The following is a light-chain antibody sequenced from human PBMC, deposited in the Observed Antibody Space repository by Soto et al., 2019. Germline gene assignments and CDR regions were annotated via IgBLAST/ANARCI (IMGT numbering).Light chain of an antibody. CDR3: QQYYSYTIT. J-gene: IGKJ5*01. Sequence: DIQITQSPSTLSASVGGRVDITCRASQSINNWLAWYQLKPGKAPKLLIYDASTLQSGVTSRFSGSGSGTEFSLNISRLQPEDFATYYCQQYYSYTITVGQGTRLEI. CDR1: QSINNW. V-gene: IGKV1-5*01. CDR2: DAS.